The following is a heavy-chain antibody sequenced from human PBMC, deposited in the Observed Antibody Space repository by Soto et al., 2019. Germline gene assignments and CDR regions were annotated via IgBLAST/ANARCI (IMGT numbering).Heavy chain of an antibody. D-gene: IGHD5-12*01. J-gene: IGHJ4*02. Sequence: ASVKVSCKVSGYTLTELSMHWVRQAPGKGLEWMGGFDPEDGETIYAQKFQGRVTMTEDTSTDTAYMELSSLRSEDTAVYYCATAQYSGYALPSQAFDYWGQGTLVTVSS. CDR2: FDPEDGET. CDR1: GYTLTELS. V-gene: IGHV1-24*01. CDR3: ATAQYSGYALPSQAFDY.